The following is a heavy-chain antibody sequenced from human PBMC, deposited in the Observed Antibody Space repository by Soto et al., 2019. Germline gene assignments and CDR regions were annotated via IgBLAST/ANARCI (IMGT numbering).Heavy chain of an antibody. V-gene: IGHV3-23*01. CDR2: ISGSGGNT. J-gene: IGHJ2*01. Sequence: GGSLRLSCAASGFTFSSYAMSWVRQAPGKGLEWVSAISGSGGNTYYADSVKGRFTISRDNSKNTLYLQMNSLRAEDTAVYYCAKDLGSSRWYFDLWGRGTLVTVSS. CDR3: AKDLGSSRWYFDL. D-gene: IGHD6-13*01. CDR1: GFTFSSYA.